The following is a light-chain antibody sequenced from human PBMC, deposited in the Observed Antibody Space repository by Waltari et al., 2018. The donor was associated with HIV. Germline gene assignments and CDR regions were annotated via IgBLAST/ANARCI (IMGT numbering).Light chain of an antibody. V-gene: IGLV1-44*01. CDR2: NTD. CDR3: GTWDAGLDGPV. CDR1: RPNVRSNN. J-gene: IGLJ3*02. Sequence: QSVLTQPPPASGTPGQTISISCSGTRPNVRSNNVYWYHHIQPTAPKLIIYNTDHRPSGVPTRFSASKTGTSASLAISGLQPGDEGLYYCGTWDAGLDGPVFGGGTKVTVL.